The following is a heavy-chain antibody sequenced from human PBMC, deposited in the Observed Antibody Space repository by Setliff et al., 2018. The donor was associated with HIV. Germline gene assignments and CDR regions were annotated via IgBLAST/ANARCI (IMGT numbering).Heavy chain of an antibody. Sequence: SETLSLTCNISGASMNSYYWSWVRQSAGQELEWIGRIYVNGKANYNPSLKSRATVSLDTSKNQFFLRLTSVTAADTAVYYCARRSIVGVARGFYYYNLDVWGQGTTVTVSS. J-gene: IGHJ6*02. CDR1: GASMNSYY. V-gene: IGHV4-4*07. CDR3: ARRSIVGVARGFYYYNLDV. CDR2: IYVNGKA. D-gene: IGHD1-26*01.